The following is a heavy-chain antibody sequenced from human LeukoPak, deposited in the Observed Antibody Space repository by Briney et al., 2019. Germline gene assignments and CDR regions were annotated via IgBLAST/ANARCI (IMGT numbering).Heavy chain of an antibody. Sequence: SETLSLTCTVSGGSISSSSYYWGWIRQPPGKGLEWIVSIYYSGSTHYNPSLKSRVTILVDTSKNHFSLKLSSVTAADTAVYYCASGIVGATYGSIDIWGQGTMVTVSS. V-gene: IGHV4-39*07. D-gene: IGHD1-26*01. CDR3: ASGIVGATYGSIDI. CDR2: IYYSGST. CDR1: GGSISSSSYY. J-gene: IGHJ3*02.